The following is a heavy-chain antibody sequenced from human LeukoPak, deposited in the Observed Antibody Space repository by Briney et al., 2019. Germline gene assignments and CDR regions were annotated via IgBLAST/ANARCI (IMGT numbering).Heavy chain of an antibody. J-gene: IGHJ4*02. D-gene: IGHD3-10*01. CDR2: IYYSGTI. Sequence: PSETLSLTCTVSGGSVDSSTFYWGWIRQPPGKGLEWLATIYYSGTIHYNPALNRRPTISADTSNNQNSLQMRHVTAAHTAVYYCARRPAHARTGSDYGGQGTLVTVSS. V-gene: IGHV4-39*01. CDR3: ARRPAHARTGSDY. CDR1: GGSVDSSTFY.